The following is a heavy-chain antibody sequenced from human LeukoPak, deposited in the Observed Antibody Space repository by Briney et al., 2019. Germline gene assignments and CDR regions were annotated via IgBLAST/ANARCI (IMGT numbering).Heavy chain of an antibody. V-gene: IGHV4-31*03. CDR2: IYYSGST. D-gene: IGHD3-3*01. CDR3: ARTPYDFWSGYSNWFDP. CDR1: GGSISSSSYY. J-gene: IGHJ5*02. Sequence: SETLSLTCTVSGGSISSSSYYWGWIRQHPGKGLEWIGYIYYSGSTYYNPSLKSRVTISVDTSKNQFSLKLSSVTAADTAVYYCARTPYDFWSGYSNWFDPWGQGTLVTVSS.